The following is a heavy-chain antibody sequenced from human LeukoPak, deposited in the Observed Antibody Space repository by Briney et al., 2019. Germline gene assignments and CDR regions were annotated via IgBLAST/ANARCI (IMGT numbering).Heavy chain of an antibody. Sequence: GGSLRLSCAASGFTFGDYYMSWIRQAPGKGLEWVSYISSSGSTIYYADSVRGRFTISRDNAKNSLYLQMNSLRAEDTAVYYCARVWAAAGGAVDIWGQGTMVTVSS. CDR3: ARVWAAAGGAVDI. CDR1: GFTFGDYY. D-gene: IGHD6-13*01. CDR2: ISSSGSTI. J-gene: IGHJ3*02. V-gene: IGHV3-11*04.